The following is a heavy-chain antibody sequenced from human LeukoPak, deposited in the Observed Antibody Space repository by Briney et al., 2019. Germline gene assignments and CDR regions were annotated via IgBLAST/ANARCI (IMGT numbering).Heavy chain of an antibody. CDR3: ARALRYFDYGMDV. CDR1: GFTFSDYS. CDR2: ISSASSYI. J-gene: IGHJ6*02. V-gene: IGHV3-21*01. D-gene: IGHD3-9*01. Sequence: GGSLRLSCATSGFTFSDYSMNWVRQAPGKGLEWVSSISSASSYIYQADSVKGRFTISRDNAKNSLYLQMNSLRAEDTAVYYCARALRYFDYGMDVWGQGTTVTVSS.